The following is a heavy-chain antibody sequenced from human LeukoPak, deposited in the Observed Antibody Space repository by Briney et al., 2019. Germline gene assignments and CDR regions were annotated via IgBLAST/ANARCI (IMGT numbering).Heavy chain of an antibody. CDR3: ARDMEAAAGTAGAAA. J-gene: IGHJ5*02. V-gene: IGHV1-2*02. CDR1: GYTFTGYY. CDR2: INPNSGGT. D-gene: IGHD6-13*01. Sequence: ASVKVSCKASGYTFTGYYMYWVRQAPGQGLEWMGWINPNSGGTNYAQKFQGRVTMTRDTSISTAYMELSRLRSDDTAVYYCARDMEAAAGTAGAAAWGQGTLVTVSS.